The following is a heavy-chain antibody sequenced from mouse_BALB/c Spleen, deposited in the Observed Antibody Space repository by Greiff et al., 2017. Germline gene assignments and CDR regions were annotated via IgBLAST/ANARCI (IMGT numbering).Heavy chain of an antibody. V-gene: IGHV1-18*01. CDR2: INPNNGGT. CDR3: ARGEVRQDYAMDY. Sequence: VQLKESGPELVKPGASVKISCKTSGYTFTEYTMHWVKQSHGKSLEWIGGINPNNGGTSYNQKFKGKATLTVDKSSSTAYMELRSLTSEDSAVYYCARGEVRQDYAMDYWGQGTSVTVSS. CDR1: GYTFTEYT. D-gene: IGHD2-14*01. J-gene: IGHJ4*01.